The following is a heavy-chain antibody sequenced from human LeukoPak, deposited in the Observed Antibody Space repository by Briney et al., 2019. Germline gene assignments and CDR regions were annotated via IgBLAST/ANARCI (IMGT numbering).Heavy chain of an antibody. CDR1: GIAFTSFA. V-gene: IGHV3-23*01. Sequence: GGSLRLSCAASGIAFTSFAMSWVRQAPGRGLEWVAVITETSDRAYYADSVRGRFTISRDNSNETLYLQMNSLRAEDTAVYYCAKDIAQGYTYGTIEQDYWGQGTLVTASS. D-gene: IGHD5-18*01. J-gene: IGHJ4*02. CDR2: ITETSDRA. CDR3: AKDIAQGYTYGTIEQDY.